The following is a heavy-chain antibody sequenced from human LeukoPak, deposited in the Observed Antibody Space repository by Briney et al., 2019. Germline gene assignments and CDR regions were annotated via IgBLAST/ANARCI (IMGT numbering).Heavy chain of an antibody. CDR3: ARVGGPGAFDV. CDR2: ITNDGGTT. CDR1: GXSFSGYA. V-gene: IGHV3-64*01. J-gene: IGHJ3*01. D-gene: IGHD2-15*01. Sequence: GGSLRLSCVASGXSFSGYAMHWVRQAPGKGLEYVSAITNDGGTTYYANSVKGRFTISRDNSKNTLYLQMGSLRAEDMAVYYCARVGGPGAFDVWGQGTMVTVSS.